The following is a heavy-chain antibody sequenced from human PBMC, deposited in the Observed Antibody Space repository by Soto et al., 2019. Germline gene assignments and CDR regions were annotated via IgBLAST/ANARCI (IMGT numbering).Heavy chain of an antibody. D-gene: IGHD3-10*01. V-gene: IGHV3-23*01. CDR3: AKARNRFGEFDIDY. J-gene: IGHJ4*02. CDR1: GFTFSSYA. CDR2: ISGSGGST. Sequence: EVQLLESGGGLVQPGGSLRLSCAASGFTFSSYAMSWVSQAPGKGLEWVSAISGSGGSTYYADSVKGRFTISRDNSKNTLYLQMNSLRAEDTAVYYCAKARNRFGEFDIDYWGQGTLVTVSS.